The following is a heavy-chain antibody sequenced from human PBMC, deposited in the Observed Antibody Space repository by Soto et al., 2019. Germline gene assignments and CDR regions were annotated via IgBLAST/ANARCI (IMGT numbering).Heavy chain of an antibody. CDR1: GDSISNSRFY. CDR3: ARDYFDSSDYTTNWFDP. Sequence: PSETLSLTCSVSGDSISNSRFYWAWIRQPPGEGLEWIGSIYHTGNAYCNPSLKSRVTIFVDTSKNQFSLKLTSVTAADTALYFCARDYFDSSDYTTNWFDPWGQGT. V-gene: IGHV4-39*01. D-gene: IGHD3-22*01. J-gene: IGHJ5*02. CDR2: IYHTGNA.